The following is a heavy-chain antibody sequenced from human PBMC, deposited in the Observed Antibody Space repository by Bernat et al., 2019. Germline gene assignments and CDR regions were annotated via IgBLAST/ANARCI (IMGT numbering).Heavy chain of an antibody. CDR2: MYFDGST. J-gene: IGHJ4*02. CDR3: ASRARDGRNYDYFDY. CDR1: GGSISSNGYY. V-gene: IGHV4-39*01. Sequence: QLQLHESGPGLVKPSETLSLTCTVSGGSISSNGYYWGWIRQPPGKGLDWIGSMYFDGSTYYNPSIKSRVPISAESSKTQLSLKLASVTAADTAVYYCASRARDGRNYDYFDYWGQGTPVTVSS. D-gene: IGHD5-24*01.